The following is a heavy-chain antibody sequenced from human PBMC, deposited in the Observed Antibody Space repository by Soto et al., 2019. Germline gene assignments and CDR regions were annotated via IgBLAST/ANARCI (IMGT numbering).Heavy chain of an antibody. Sequence: ASVTVSCKDSGYTFTSYSMHWVRQAPGQRLEWMGWINAGNGNTKYSQKFQGRVTITRDTSASTAYMELSSLRSEDTAVYYCARTDYYGSGSFWNVWGQGTTVTVSS. CDR2: INAGNGNT. J-gene: IGHJ6*02. CDR3: ARTDYYGSGSFWNV. D-gene: IGHD3-10*01. V-gene: IGHV1-3*01. CDR1: GYTFTSYS.